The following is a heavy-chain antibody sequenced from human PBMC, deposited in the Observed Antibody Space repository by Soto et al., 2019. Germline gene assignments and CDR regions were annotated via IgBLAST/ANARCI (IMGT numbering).Heavy chain of an antibody. Sequence: PSETLSLTCTVSGGSISSSSYYWGWIRQPPGKGPEWIGSIYYSGSTYYNPSLKSRVTISVDTSKNQFSLKLSSVTAADTAVYYCARHSKGRAPVDTWGPGTLVTVSS. V-gene: IGHV4-39*01. CDR1: GGSISSSSYY. CDR3: ARHSKGRAPVDT. D-gene: IGHD2-15*01. J-gene: IGHJ4*02. CDR2: IYYSGST.